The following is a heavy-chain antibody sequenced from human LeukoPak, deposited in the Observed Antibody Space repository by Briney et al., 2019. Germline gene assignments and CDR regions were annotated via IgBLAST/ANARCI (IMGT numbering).Heavy chain of an antibody. CDR3: ARSHCSSTSCYVVDAFDI. J-gene: IGHJ3*02. D-gene: IGHD2-2*01. Sequence: GESLKISCKGSGYSFTSYWIGWVRQMPGKGLEWMGIIYPGDSDTRYSPSFQGQVTISADKSISTAYLQWSSLKASDTAMYYCARSHCSSTSCYVVDAFDIWGQGTMVTVSS. V-gene: IGHV5-51*01. CDR1: GYSFTSYW. CDR2: IYPGDSDT.